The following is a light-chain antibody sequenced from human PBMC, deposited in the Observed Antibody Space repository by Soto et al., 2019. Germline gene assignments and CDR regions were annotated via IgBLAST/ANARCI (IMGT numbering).Light chain of an antibody. Sequence: QSVLTQPPSASGSPGQSVTISCTGTSSDIGGYNFVSWYQQHPGKAPKLMIDEVNKRPSGVPDRFSGSKSGNTASLTVSGLQAEDEADYYCSSHADTNNLVFGGGTKLTVL. CDR2: EVN. CDR1: SSDIGGYNF. CDR3: SSHADTNNLV. V-gene: IGLV2-8*01. J-gene: IGLJ2*01.